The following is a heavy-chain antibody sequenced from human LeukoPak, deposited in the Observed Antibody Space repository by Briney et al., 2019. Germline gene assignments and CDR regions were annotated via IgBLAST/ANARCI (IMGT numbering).Heavy chain of an antibody. V-gene: IGHV3-30*02. J-gene: IGHJ4*02. CDR2: IRYDGSNK. CDR3: AKDGYSSGWYSGYFDY. CDR1: GFTFSSYG. Sequence: GGSLRLSCAASGFTFSSYGMHWVRQAPGKGLEWVAFIRYDGSNKYYADSVKGRFTISRDNSKNTLYLQMNSLRAEDTAVYYCAKDGYSSGWYSGYFDYWGQGTLVTVSP. D-gene: IGHD6-19*01.